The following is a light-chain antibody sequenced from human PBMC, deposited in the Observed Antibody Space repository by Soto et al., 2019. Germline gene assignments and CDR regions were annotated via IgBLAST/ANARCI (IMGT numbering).Light chain of an antibody. CDR1: QGISNY. CDR3: QKYNSAPWT. Sequence: DIQMTQSPSSLSASVGDRVTITCRASQGISNYLAWYQQKPGKVPKLLMYAASTLQSGVPSRFGGSGSGTDFTLTISRLQPEDVATYYCQKYNSAPWTFGQGTKVEIK. CDR2: AAS. V-gene: IGKV1-27*01. J-gene: IGKJ1*01.